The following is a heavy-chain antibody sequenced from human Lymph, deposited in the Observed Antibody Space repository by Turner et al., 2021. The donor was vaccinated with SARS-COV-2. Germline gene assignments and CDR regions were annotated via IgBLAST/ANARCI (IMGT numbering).Heavy chain of an antibody. CDR1: GLTVSSNY. CDR3: ARDFREGAFDI. CDR2: IYSGGST. D-gene: IGHD3-10*01. V-gene: IGHV3-66*01. J-gene: IGHJ3*02. Sequence: EVQLVESGGVLVQPGGCLRLSCAASGLTVSSNYMSWVRQAPGKGLEWVSVIYSGGSTFYADSVKGRFTISRDNSKNTLYLQMNSLRAEDTAVYYCARDFREGAFDIWGQGTMVTISS.